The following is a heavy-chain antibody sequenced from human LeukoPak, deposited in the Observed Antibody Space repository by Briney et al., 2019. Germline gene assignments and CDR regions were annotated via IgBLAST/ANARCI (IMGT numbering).Heavy chain of an antibody. CDR3: ARESGYYANSGYRRYYFDD. D-gene: IGHD3-22*01. Sequence: SETLSLTCAVYGGSFSGYYWSWIRQPPGKGLEWIGEINHSGSTNYNPSLKSRVTISVDTSKNQFSLKLSSVTAADTAVYYCARESGYYANSGYRRYYFDDWGQGTLVTVSS. V-gene: IGHV4-34*01. J-gene: IGHJ4*02. CDR2: INHSGST. CDR1: GGSFSGYY.